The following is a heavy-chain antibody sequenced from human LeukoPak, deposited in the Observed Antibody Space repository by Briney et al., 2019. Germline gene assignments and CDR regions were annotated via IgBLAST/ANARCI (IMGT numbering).Heavy chain of an antibody. D-gene: IGHD3-16*01. CDR2: IRSKANSYAT. J-gene: IGHJ4*02. CDR1: GFSFITYG. V-gene: IGHV3-73*01. Sequence: PGGSLRLSCAASGFSFITYGMHWVRQASGKGLEWVGRIRSKANSYATAYAASVKGRFTISRDDSKNTAYLQMNSLKTEDTAVYYCTTSLGEYVGHGNYWGQGTLVTVSS. CDR3: TTSLGEYVGHGNY.